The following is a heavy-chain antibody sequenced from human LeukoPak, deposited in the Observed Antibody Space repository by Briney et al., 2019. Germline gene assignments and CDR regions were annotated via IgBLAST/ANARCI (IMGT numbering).Heavy chain of an antibody. CDR3: ARDGWISSTNCYDY. D-gene: IGHD2-2*01. CDR1: GFTFSDYY. CDR2: VSSSGSTI. J-gene: IGHJ4*02. V-gene: IGHV3-11*01. Sequence: GGSLRLSCAASGFTFSDYYMSWIRQAPGKGLEWVSYVSSSGSTIYYADSVKGRFTISRDNAKNSLYLQMNSLRAEDTAVYYCARDGWISSTNCYDYWGQGTLVTVSS.